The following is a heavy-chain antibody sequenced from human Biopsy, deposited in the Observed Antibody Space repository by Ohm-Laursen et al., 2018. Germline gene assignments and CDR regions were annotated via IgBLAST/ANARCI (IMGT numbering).Heavy chain of an antibody. V-gene: IGHV4-34*08. CDR2: INQAGTT. D-gene: IGHD2-15*01. CDR1: GKTFSDYQ. J-gene: IGHJ4*02. CDR3: GNEVHGRDY. Sequence: SQTLSLTCVVFGKTFSDYQWSWNRQPPGKGLEWIGQINQAGTTNYNPSLKSRVSISADASKYEFSLRLTSVTAADTAVYLCGNEVHGRDYWGLGAQVTVSS.